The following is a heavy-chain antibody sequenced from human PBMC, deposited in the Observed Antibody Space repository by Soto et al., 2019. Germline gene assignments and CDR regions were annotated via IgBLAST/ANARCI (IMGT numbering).Heavy chain of an antibody. V-gene: IGHV3-33*01. CDR1: GFTFSSYG. D-gene: IGHD6-19*01. Sequence: GSLRLSCAASGFTFSSYGMHWVRQAPGKGLEWVAVIWYDGSNKYYADSVKGRFTISRDNSKNTLYLQMNSLRAEDTAVYYCARDGNSSGWTIFDYWGQGTLVTVSS. CDR2: IWYDGSNK. CDR3: ARDGNSSGWTIFDY. J-gene: IGHJ4*02.